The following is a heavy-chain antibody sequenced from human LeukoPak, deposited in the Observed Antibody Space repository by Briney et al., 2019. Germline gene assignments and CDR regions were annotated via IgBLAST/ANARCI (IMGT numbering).Heavy chain of an antibody. Sequence: GGSLRLSCAASGFTFSTSWMHWVRQAPGKGLVWVSRINPDGSSTDYADSVKGRFTISRDNAKNTLYLQMNSLRAEDAAVYYCVRDMGYYDKVWGQGTLVTVSS. J-gene: IGHJ4*02. V-gene: IGHV3-74*01. CDR2: INPDGSST. CDR3: VRDMGYYDKV. CDR1: GFTFSTSW. D-gene: IGHD3-22*01.